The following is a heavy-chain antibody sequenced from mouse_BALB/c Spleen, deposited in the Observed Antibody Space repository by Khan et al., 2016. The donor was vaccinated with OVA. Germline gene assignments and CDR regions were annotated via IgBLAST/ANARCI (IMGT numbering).Heavy chain of an antibody. CDR2: IRYSGST. CDR1: GYSITSDYA. D-gene: IGHD1-1*01. CDR3: ARSVLLRPPCDY. J-gene: IGHJ2*01. Sequence: EVQLQESGPGLVKPSQSLSLTCTVTGYSITSDYAWNWIRQFPGNKLEWMGCIRYSGSTSYNPSLKSRISITRDTSKNQFFLQLKSVTTEDTATFYCARSVLLRPPCDYWGQGTTLAVSS. V-gene: IGHV3-2*02.